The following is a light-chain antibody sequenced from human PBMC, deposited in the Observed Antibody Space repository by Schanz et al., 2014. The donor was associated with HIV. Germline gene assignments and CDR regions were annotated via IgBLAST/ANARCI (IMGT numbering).Light chain of an antibody. CDR2: DVS. J-gene: IGLJ2*01. CDR3: SSSAGSDNLV. Sequence: SALTQPRSVSGSPGQSVTISCTGTSSDVGGYNYVSWYQQHPGKAPKLMIYDVSKRPSGVPDRFSGSKSGNTASLTVSGLQVDDEADYYCSSSAGSDNLVFGGGTKLTVL. V-gene: IGLV2-11*01. CDR1: SSDVGGYNY.